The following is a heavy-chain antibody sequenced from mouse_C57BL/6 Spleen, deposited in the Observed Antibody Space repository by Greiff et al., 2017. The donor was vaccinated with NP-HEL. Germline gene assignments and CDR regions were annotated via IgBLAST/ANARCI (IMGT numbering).Heavy chain of an antibody. Sequence: QVHVKQSGPELVRPGVSVKISCKGSGYTFTDYAMHWVKQSHAKSLEWIGVISTYYGDASYNQKFKDKATMTVDKSSSTAYMELARLTSEDSAVYYCARRSQSPYDAHRYFDVWGTGTTVTVSS. V-gene: IGHV1-67*01. J-gene: IGHJ1*03. CDR2: ISTYYGDA. D-gene: IGHD2-3*01. CDR1: GYTFTDYA. CDR3: ARRSQSPYDAHRYFDV.